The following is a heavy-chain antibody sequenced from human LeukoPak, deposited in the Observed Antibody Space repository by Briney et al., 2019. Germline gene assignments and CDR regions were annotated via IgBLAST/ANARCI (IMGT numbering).Heavy chain of an antibody. D-gene: IGHD6-19*01. CDR3: ARDSPVAGQGSYHY. Sequence: SETLSLTCTVSGGSISSYYWSWIRQPPGKGLEWIGYIYYSGSTNYNPSLKSRVTISVDTSKNQFSLKLSSVTAAGTAVYYCARDSPVAGQGSYHYWGQGTLVTVSS. CDR1: GGSISSYY. CDR2: IYYSGST. V-gene: IGHV4-59*12. J-gene: IGHJ4*02.